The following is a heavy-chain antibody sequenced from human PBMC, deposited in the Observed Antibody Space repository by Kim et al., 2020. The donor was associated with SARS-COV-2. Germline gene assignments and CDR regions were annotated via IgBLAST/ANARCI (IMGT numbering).Heavy chain of an antibody. D-gene: IGHD1-26*01. Sequence: GGSLRLSCAASGFTFSDSAMHWVRQASGKGLEWVGRIRSKANSYATVYAASVKGRFTISRDDSKNTAYLQMNSLKTEDTAMYYCARGPPYSESYWDAFDIWGQGTKVTVSS. J-gene: IGHJ3*02. CDR3: ARGPPYSESYWDAFDI. CDR1: GFTFSDSA. V-gene: IGHV3-73*01. CDR2: IRSKANSYAT.